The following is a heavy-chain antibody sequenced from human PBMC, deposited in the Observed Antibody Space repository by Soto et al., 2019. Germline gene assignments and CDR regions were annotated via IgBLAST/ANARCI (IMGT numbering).Heavy chain of an antibody. CDR1: GFTFVGFG. Sequence: GGSLRLSCAVSGFTFVGFGMNWVRQAPGKGLEWVSYISGSSGTIYYADSVKGRFTISRDNAKNSLYLQMNSLRAEDTAVYYCARDPLDYWGQGTLVTVSS. J-gene: IGHJ4*02. CDR3: ARDPLDY. V-gene: IGHV3-48*01. CDR2: ISGSSGTI.